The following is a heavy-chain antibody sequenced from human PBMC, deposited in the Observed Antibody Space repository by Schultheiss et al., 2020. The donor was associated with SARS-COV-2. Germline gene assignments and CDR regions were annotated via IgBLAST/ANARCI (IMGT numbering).Heavy chain of an antibody. Sequence: GGSLRLSCSASGFTFSSYAMHWVRQAPGKGLEYVSAISSNGGSTYYADSVKGRFTISRDNSKNTLYLQMNSLRAEDTAVYYCASDGSGSYYGWFDPWGQGTLVTVPS. D-gene: IGHD3-10*01. CDR2: ISSNGGST. J-gene: IGHJ5*02. V-gene: IGHV3-64*04. CDR3: ASDGSGSYYGWFDP. CDR1: GFTFSSYA.